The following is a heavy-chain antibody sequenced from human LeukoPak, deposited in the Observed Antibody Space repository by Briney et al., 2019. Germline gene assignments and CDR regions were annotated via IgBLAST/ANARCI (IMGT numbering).Heavy chain of an antibody. CDR1: GFTFSSYW. CDR3: ASSPYLSDYYGMDV. J-gene: IGHJ6*02. CDR2: IRQDGSEK. D-gene: IGHD2-2*01. Sequence: GGSLRLSCAASGFTFSSYWMSWVRQAPGKGLEWVANIRQDGSEKYYVDSVKGRFTISRDNAKNSLYLQMNSLRAEDTAVYYCASSPYLSDYYGMDVWGQGTTVTVSS. V-gene: IGHV3-7*01.